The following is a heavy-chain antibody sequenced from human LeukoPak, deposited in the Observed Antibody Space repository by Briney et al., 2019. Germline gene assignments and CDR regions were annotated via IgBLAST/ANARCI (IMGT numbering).Heavy chain of an antibody. CDR1: GYTLTELS. CDR2: FDPEDGET. D-gene: IGHD3-22*01. V-gene: IGHV1-24*01. J-gene: IGHJ4*02. Sequence: ASVKVSCKVSGYTLTELSMHWVRQAPGKGLEWMGGFDPEDGETIYAQKFQGRVTMTEDTSTTTAYMELRSLRSDDTAVYYCARDLSHRYNYDSRGYYILFDHWGQGTLVTVSS. CDR3: ARDLSHRYNYDSRGYYILFDH.